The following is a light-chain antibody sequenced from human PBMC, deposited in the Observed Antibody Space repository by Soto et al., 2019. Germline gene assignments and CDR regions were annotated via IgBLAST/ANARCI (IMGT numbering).Light chain of an antibody. J-gene: IGKJ1*01. Sequence: DIQMTQSPSSLSASVGDRVTITCRASQSISSYLNWYQQKQGKAHKXLIYAASSLQSGVPSRFSGSGSGTALTITISSLQPEDVETYYGQQSYSTPWTFGQGTKVDI. V-gene: IGKV1-39*01. CDR3: QQSYSTPWT. CDR1: QSISSY. CDR2: AAS.